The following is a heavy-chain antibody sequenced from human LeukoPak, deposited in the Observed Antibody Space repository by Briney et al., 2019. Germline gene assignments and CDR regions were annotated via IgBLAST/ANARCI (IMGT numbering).Heavy chain of an antibody. V-gene: IGHV1-3*01. Sequence: ASVKVSCKASGYIFTNYDIYWVRQAPGQRLEWMGWIIVGKGNTRYSQKFQGRVIITSDTSASTAYMELSSLRSEDTAVYYCTRDVMVGTGTALDVWGQGTMVTVSS. CDR1: GYIFTNYD. J-gene: IGHJ3*01. D-gene: IGHD4-23*01. CDR2: IIVGKGNT. CDR3: TRDVMVGTGTALDV.